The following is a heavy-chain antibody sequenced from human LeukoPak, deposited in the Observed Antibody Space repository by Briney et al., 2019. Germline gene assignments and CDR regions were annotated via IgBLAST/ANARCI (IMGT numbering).Heavy chain of an antibody. V-gene: IGHV3-48*01. CDR2: ITGSSSTI. D-gene: IGHD3-16*01. J-gene: IGHJ4*02. Sequence: PGGSLRLSCAASGFTLSSYSMNWVRQAPGKGPEWVSYITGSSSTISYADSVKGRFTISRDNARNSLYLQMNSLRAEDTAVYYCATDRHWAFDYWGQGTLVTVSS. CDR3: ATDRHWAFDY. CDR1: GFTLSSYS.